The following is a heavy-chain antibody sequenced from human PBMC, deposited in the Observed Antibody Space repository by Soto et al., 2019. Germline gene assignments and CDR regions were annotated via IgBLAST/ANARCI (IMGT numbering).Heavy chain of an antibody. J-gene: IGHJ5*02. CDR1: GGSISGYY. D-gene: IGHD3-22*01. Sequence: SETLSLTCSVSGGSISGYYWSWIRQPAGKGLERIRRIYSSGSTNYNPSLKSRDSMSVDTSKNQFSLKLTSVTAADTAVYFCARSPAYYYDASHWFDPWGQGTLVTVS. CDR3: ARSPAYYYDASHWFDP. V-gene: IGHV4-4*07. CDR2: IYSSGST.